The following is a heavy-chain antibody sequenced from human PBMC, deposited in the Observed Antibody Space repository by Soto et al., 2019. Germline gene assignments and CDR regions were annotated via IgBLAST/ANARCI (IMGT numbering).Heavy chain of an antibody. CDR1: GGSFSGYY. D-gene: IGHD2-8*02. J-gene: IGHJ4*02. V-gene: IGHV4-34*01. CDR2: INHGGST. CDR3: ARDKITGRFDY. Sequence: SETLSLTCAVYGGSFSGYYWTWIRQPPGTGLEWIGEINHGGSTNYNPSLKSRVTISVDTSKNQFSLKLTSVTAADTAVYYCARDKITGRFDYWGQGTLVTVSS.